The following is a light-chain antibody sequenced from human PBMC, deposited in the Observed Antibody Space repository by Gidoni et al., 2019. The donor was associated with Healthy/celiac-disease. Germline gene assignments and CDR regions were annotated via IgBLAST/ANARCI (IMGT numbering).Light chain of an antibody. V-gene: IGKV3-20*01. CDR2: DAS. Sequence: EIVLTQSPGSLSLSPGERATLSCRASQSVSSSYLSWYQQKPGQAPRLLIYDASSRATGSPDRFSGSRSGADFSLTISRLEPEDFAVYYCQQYGSSPRYTFGQGTKLEIK. J-gene: IGKJ2*01. CDR3: QQYGSSPRYT. CDR1: QSVSSSY.